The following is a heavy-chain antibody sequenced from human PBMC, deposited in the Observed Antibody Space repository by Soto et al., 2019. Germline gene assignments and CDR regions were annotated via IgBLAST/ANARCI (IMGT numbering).Heavy chain of an antibody. CDR3: AREGPPAALDY. V-gene: IGHV3-30-3*01. CDR2: ISYDGSHK. J-gene: IGHJ4*02. Sequence: QVQLVESGGGVVQPGRSLRLSCAASGFTFSSYAMHWVRQAPGKGLEWVAVISYDGSHKYYADSVKGRFTISRDNSKNTLYLQMNSLRAEDTAVYYCAREGPPAALDYWGQGTLVTVSS. D-gene: IGHD2-2*01. CDR1: GFTFSSYA.